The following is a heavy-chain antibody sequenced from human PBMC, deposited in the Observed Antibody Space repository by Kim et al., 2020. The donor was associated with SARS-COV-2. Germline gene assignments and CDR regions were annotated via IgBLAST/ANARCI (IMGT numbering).Heavy chain of an antibody. D-gene: IGHD3-3*01. V-gene: IGHV3-33*01. CDR2: IWYDGSNK. CDR1: GFTFSSYG. Sequence: GGSLRLSCAASGFTFSSYGMHWVRQAPGKGLEWVAVIWYDGSNKYYADSVKGRFTISRDNSKNTLYLQMNSLRAEDTAVYYCARDHYDFWSGKQPYGMDVWGQGTTVTVSS. CDR3: ARDHYDFWSGKQPYGMDV. J-gene: IGHJ6*02.